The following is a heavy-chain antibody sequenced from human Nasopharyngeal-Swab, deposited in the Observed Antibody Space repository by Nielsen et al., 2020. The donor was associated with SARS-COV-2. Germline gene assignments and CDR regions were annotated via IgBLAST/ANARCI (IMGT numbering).Heavy chain of an antibody. CDR1: GYTLTELS. Sequence: ASVKVSCKVSGYTLTELSMHWVRQAPGKGLEWMGGFDPEDGETIYAQKFQGRVTMTEDTSTDTVYMELSSLRSEDTAVYYCATAPMTTVTKGWFDPWGQGTLVTVSS. D-gene: IGHD4-17*01. CDR3: ATAPMTTVTKGWFDP. V-gene: IGHV1-24*01. CDR2: FDPEDGET. J-gene: IGHJ5*02.